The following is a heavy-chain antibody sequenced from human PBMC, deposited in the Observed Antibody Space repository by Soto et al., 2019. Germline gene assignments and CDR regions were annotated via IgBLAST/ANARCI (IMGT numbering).Heavy chain of an antibody. D-gene: IGHD3-10*01. V-gene: IGHV3-53*01. CDR3: GTRPGGGGY. J-gene: IGHJ4*02. CDR1: GFTVSNNY. CDR2: IYSGGYT. Sequence: EVQLVESGGGLIQPGGSLRLSCAVSGFTVSNNYMSWVRQAPGKGLEGVSVIYSGGYTAYGDSVKGRFTISRDNSKNTIYLKKNSRGADDPACFYWGTRPGGGGYWGQGTLVTVSS.